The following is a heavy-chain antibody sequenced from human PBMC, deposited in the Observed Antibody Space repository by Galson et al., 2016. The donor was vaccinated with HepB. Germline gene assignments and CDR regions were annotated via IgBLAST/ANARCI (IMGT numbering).Heavy chain of an antibody. V-gene: IGHV3-74*01. CDR1: GFTFSTHW. CDR3: AREMRNWNEVGDYFDY. D-gene: IGHD1-1*01. J-gene: IGHJ4*02. CDR2: ISEDGRAT. Sequence: SLRLSCAASGFTFSTHWMHWVRQAPGKGLVCVSRISEDGRATNYADSVKGRFAISRDNAKDTLYLQMNSLSAGDTAVYYCAREMRNWNEVGDYFDYWGQGTLVTVSS.